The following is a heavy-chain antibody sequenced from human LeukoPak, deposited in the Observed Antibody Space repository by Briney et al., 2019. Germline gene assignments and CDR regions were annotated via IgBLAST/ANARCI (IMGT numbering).Heavy chain of an antibody. CDR2: ISYDGSNK. J-gene: IGHJ4*02. Sequence: GRSLRLSCAASGFTFSSYAMHWVRQAPGKGLEWVAVISYDGSNKYYADSVKGRFTISRDNSKNTLYLQMNSLRAEDTAVYYCARERVTDRGGSYAHYFDYWGQGTLVTVSS. CDR1: GFTFSSYA. CDR3: ARERVTDRGGSYAHYFDY. D-gene: IGHD1-26*01. V-gene: IGHV3-30*04.